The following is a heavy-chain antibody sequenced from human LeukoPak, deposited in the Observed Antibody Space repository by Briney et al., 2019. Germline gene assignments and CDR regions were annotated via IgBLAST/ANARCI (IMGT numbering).Heavy chain of an antibody. V-gene: IGHV1-8*03. CDR2: MNPNSGNT. D-gene: IGHD1-26*01. CDR3: ARGLLPPWHFDL. J-gene: IGHJ2*01. Sequence: GASVKVSCKASGGTFSSYAISWVRQATGQGLEWMGWMNPNSGNTGYAQKFQGRVTITRNTSISTAYMELSSLRSGDTAVYYCARGLLPPWHFDLWGRGTLVTVSS. CDR1: GGTFSSYA.